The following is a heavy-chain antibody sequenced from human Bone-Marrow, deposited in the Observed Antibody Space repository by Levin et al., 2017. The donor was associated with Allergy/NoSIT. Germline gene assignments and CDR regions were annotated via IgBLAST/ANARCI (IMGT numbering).Heavy chain of an antibody. CDR3: ARSYADSSANFDY. V-gene: IGHV4-59*01. J-gene: IGHJ4*02. Sequence: SQTLSLTCTVSGGSISSSYWSWLRQPPGKGLEWIGYIYYSGSTNYNPSLKSRVTISVDTSKNQFSLKLSSVTAADTAVYYCARSYADSSANFDYWGQGTLVTVSS. CDR2: IYYSGST. CDR1: GGSISSSY. D-gene: IGHD3-22*01.